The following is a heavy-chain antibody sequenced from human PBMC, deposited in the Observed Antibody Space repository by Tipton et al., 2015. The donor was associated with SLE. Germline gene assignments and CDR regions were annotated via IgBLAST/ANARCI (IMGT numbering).Heavy chain of an antibody. Sequence: TLSLTCTVSGGSISSYYWSWIRQPPGKGLEWIGYIYYSGSTNYNPSLKSRVTISVDTSKNQFSLKLSSVTAADTAVYYCARSGKARMAGAGLAFEIWGLGTMGTVSS. CDR2: IYYSGST. D-gene: IGHD5-24*01. V-gene: IGHV4-59*01. CDR1: GGSISSYY. J-gene: IGHJ3*02. CDR3: ARSGKARMAGAGLAFEI.